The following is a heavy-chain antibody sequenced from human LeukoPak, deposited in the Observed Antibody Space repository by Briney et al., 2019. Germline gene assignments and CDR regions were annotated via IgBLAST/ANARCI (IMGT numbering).Heavy chain of an antibody. CDR2: ISSSSSYI. J-gene: IGHJ4*02. CDR1: GFTVSSNY. V-gene: IGHV3-21*01. Sequence: GGSLRLSCAASGFTVSSNYMSWVRQAPGKGLEWVSSISSSSSYIYYADSVKGRFTISRDNAKNSLYLQMNSLRAEDTAVYYCARAVGATPNFDYWGQGTLVTVSS. CDR3: ARAVGATPNFDY. D-gene: IGHD1-26*01.